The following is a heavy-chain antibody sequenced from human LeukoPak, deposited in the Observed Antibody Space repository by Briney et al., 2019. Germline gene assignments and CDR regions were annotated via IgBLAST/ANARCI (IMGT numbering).Heavy chain of an antibody. CDR3: ARGGMAAAGTYYYYGMDV. D-gene: IGHD6-13*01. CDR2: ISYDGSNK. J-gene: IGHJ6*02. V-gene: IGHV3-30*04. CDR1: GFTFSSYA. Sequence: GGSLRLSCAASGFTFSSYAMHWVRQAPGKGLEWVAVISYDGSNKHYADSVKGRFTISRDNSKNTLYLQMNSLRAEDTAVYYCARGGMAAAGTYYYYGMDVWGQGTTVTVSS.